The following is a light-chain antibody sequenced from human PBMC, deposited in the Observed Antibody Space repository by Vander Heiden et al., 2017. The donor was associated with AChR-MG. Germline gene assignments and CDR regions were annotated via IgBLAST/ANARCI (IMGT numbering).Light chain of an antibody. CDR3: LSADSSGTYPEV. V-gene: IGLV3-16*01. J-gene: IGLJ3*02. CDR2: KDS. Sequence: SSELPQPPSVSVSLGQMARITCSGEALPKKYAYWYQQKPGQFPVLVIYKDSERPSGIPERFSGSSSGTIVTLTISGVQAEDEADYYCLSADSSGTYPEVFGGGTKLTVL. CDR1: ALPKKY.